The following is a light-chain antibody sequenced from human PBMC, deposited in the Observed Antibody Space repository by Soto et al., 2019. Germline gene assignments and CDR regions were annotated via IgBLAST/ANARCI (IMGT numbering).Light chain of an antibody. Sequence: EIVMTQSPATLSVSPGERATLSCRASQSVSSNLAWYQQKPGQALGLLIYGASTRATGIPARFSGSGSGTDFTLTISSLQSEDFAVYSCQQYNNWPPYTFGQGTKLEIK. CDR3: QQYNNWPPYT. V-gene: IGKV3-15*01. CDR2: GAS. J-gene: IGKJ2*01. CDR1: QSVSSN.